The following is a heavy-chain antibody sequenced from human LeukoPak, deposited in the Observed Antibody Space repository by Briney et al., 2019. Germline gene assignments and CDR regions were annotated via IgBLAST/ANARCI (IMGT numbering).Heavy chain of an antibody. Sequence: GGSLRLSCAASGFTFDGYAMHWVRQAPGKGLEWVSSISWNSGSIGYADSVKGRFTISRDNAKNSLYLQMNSLRAEDTALYYCAKNGGIYGDYYYFDYWGQGTLVTVSS. CDR2: ISWNSGSI. CDR1: GFTFDGYA. CDR3: AKNGGIYGDYYYFDY. J-gene: IGHJ4*02. V-gene: IGHV3-9*01. D-gene: IGHD4-17*01.